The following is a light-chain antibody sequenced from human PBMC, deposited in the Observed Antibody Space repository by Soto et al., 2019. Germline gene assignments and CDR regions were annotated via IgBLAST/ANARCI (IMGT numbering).Light chain of an antibody. CDR1: QSISAW. V-gene: IGKV1-5*03. J-gene: IGKJ1*01. CDR3: QQYNDYSWT. Sequence: DIQMTQSPSTLSASVGDRVSINCRASQSISAWLAWYPQKPGKAPRLLIYKASTLEIGVPSRFSGSGSGTEFTLTISSLQPDDVATYYCQQYNDYSWTFGQGTKVEIK. CDR2: KAS.